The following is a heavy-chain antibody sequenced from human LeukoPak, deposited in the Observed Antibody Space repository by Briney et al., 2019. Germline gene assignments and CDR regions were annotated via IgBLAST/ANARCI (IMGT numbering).Heavy chain of an antibody. CDR3: AKGSGWEASYFYYYMDV. J-gene: IGHJ6*03. V-gene: IGHV3-30*02. Sequence: GGSLRLSCAASGFTCNSYGIHWVRQAPGKGLEWVAFIRYDGSSKYYVDSVKGRFTISRDNSKNTLYLRMNSLRAEDTAVYFCAKGSGWEASYFYYYMDVWGKGTTVTISS. D-gene: IGHD1-26*01. CDR2: IRYDGSSK. CDR1: GFTCNSYG.